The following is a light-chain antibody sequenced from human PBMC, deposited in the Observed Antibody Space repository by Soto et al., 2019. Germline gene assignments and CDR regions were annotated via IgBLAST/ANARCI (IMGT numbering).Light chain of an antibody. J-gene: IGKJ1*01. Sequence: EIVLTQSPGPLFLSPGERTTLSCRASQSISSSYLAWYQQKPGQAPRLLVYGASSRATGIPDRFSGSGSGTDFTLTISRLEPEDFALYYCQQYSSTFWTLGQGTKVDI. V-gene: IGKV3-20*01. CDR3: QQYSSTFWT. CDR1: QSISSSY. CDR2: GAS.